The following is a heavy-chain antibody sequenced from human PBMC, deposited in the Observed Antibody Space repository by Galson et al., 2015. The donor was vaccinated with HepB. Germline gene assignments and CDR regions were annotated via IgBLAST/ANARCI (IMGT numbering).Heavy chain of an antibody. CDR3: VNLLIGGYSSSSH. J-gene: IGHJ4*02. D-gene: IGHD6-13*01. V-gene: IGHV3-64D*06. CDR1: GFTFSSYA. CDR2: ISSNGGST. Sequence: SLRLSCAASGFTFSSYAMHWVRQAPGKGLEYVSAISSNGGSTYYADSVKGRFTISRDNSKNTLYLQMSSLRAEDTAVYYCVNLLIGGYSSSSHWGQGTLVTVSS.